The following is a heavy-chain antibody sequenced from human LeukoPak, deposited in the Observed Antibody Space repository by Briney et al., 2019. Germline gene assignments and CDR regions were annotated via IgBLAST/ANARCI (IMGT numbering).Heavy chain of an antibody. V-gene: IGHV4-59*12. CDR1: GGSISSYY. Sequence: SETLSLTCTVSGGSISSYYWSWIRQPPGKGLEWIGYIYYSGSTNYNPSLKSRVTMSVDTSKNQFSLKLSSVTAADTAVYYCARDGGSGSYYTDNWFDPWGQGTLVTVSS. CDR2: IYYSGST. J-gene: IGHJ5*02. D-gene: IGHD3-10*01. CDR3: ARDGGSGSYYTDNWFDP.